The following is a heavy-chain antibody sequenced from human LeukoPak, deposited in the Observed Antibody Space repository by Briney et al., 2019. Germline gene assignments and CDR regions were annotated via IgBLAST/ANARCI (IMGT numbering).Heavy chain of an antibody. CDR2: INPSGGST. Sequence: ASVKVSCKASGCTFTSYYMHWVRQAPGQGLEWMGIINPSGGSTSYAQKFQGRVTMTRDTSTSTVYMELSSLRSEDTAVYYCARESTGYCSSTSCYSGVWFDPWGQGTLVTVSS. D-gene: IGHD2-2*02. J-gene: IGHJ5*02. V-gene: IGHV1-46*01. CDR3: ARESTGYCSSTSCYSGVWFDP. CDR1: GCTFTSYY.